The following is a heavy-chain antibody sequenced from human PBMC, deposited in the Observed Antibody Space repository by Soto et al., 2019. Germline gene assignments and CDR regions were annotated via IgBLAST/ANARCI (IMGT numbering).Heavy chain of an antibody. J-gene: IGHJ4*02. D-gene: IGHD4-4*01. V-gene: IGHV1-46*01. CDR1: GYTFTGYY. CDR3: ARGSNQPAFDY. CDR2: IHPSGGST. Sequence: GASVKVSCKASGYTFTGYYMHWVRQAPGQGLEWMGIIHPSGGSTSYAQQFQGRVTMTRDTSTSTVYMELSSLRSEDTAVYYCARGSNQPAFDYWGQGTLVTVSS.